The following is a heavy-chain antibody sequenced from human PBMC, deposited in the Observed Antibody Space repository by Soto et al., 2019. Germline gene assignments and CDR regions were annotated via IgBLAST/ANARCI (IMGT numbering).Heavy chain of an antibody. V-gene: IGHV4-34*01. D-gene: IGHD4-17*01. CDR3: ARGRILYGYYYYMDV. CDR2: INHSGST. J-gene: IGHJ6*03. CDR1: GGSFSCYY. Sequence: PSETLSLTCAVYGGSFSCYYWSWIRQPPGKGLEWIGEINHSGSTNYNPSLKSRVTISVDTSKNQFSLKLSSVTAADTAVYYCARGRILYGYYYYMDVWGKGTTVTVSS.